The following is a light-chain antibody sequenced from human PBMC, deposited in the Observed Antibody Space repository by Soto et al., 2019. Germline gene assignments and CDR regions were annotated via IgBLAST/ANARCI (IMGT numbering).Light chain of an antibody. CDR2: DVS. CDR3: CSYAGSYTLV. Sequence: QSVLTQPRSVSGSPGHSVTISCTGTSSDVGGYDFVSWYQQHPGKAPKVIIYDVSKRPSGVPDRFSGSKSGNTASLTISGLQAVDEADYSCCSYAGSYTLVFGGGTKLTVL. V-gene: IGLV2-11*01. J-gene: IGLJ2*01. CDR1: SSDVGGYDF.